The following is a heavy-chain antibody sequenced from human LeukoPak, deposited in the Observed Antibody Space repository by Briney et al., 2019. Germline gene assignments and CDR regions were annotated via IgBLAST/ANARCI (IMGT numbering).Heavy chain of an antibody. J-gene: IGHJ6*03. CDR3: ARDIVVVPAAKDYYYMDV. CDR2: IYHSGST. CDR1: GGSISSGGYY. D-gene: IGHD2-2*01. Sequence: SETLSLTCTVSGGSISSGGYYWSWIRQPPGRGLEWIGYIYHSGSTYYNPSLKSRVTISVDRSKNQFSLKLSSVTAADTAVYYCARDIVVVPAAKDYYYMDVWGKGTTVTVSS. V-gene: IGHV4-30-2*01.